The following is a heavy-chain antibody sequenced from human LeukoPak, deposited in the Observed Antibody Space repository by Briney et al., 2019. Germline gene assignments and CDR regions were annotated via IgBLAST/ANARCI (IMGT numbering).Heavy chain of an antibody. CDR2: IIPIFGTA. Sequence: SVKVSCKASGATFTSYAISWVRQAPGQGLEWMGGIIPIFGTANYAQKFQGRVTITADKSTSTAYMELSSLRSEDTAVYYCAGGSSGYVSGYQFNWFDPWGQGTLVTVSS. J-gene: IGHJ5*02. D-gene: IGHD5-12*01. V-gene: IGHV1-69*06. CDR1: GATFTSYA. CDR3: AGGSSGYVSGYQFNWFDP.